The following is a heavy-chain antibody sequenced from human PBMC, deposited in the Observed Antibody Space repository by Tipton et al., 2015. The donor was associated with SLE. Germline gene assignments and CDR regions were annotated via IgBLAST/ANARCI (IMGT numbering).Heavy chain of an antibody. Sequence: TLSLTCSVSGSSISSNYWSWIRQSPGKGLEWIGYIYYSGTTNNNPSLKSRVTISVDTSKNQFSLRLNSVTAADTAAYYCARGMVTWRGAILGVDVWGQGTTVNVSS. CDR1: GSSISSNY. CDR3: ARGMVTWRGAILGVDV. V-gene: IGHV4-59*08. J-gene: IGHJ6*02. D-gene: IGHD2-21*02. CDR2: IYYSGTT.